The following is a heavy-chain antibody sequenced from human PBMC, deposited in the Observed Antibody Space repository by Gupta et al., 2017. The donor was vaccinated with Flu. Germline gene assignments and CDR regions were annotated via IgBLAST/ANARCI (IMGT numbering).Heavy chain of an antibody. CDR2: IYASGRS. CDR3: ARGGESYYDTSNYPEDF. V-gene: IGHV4-4*07. Sequence: PAGKGLEWIGRIYASGRSNYNPSLQGRVTMSVDSSKNQFYLKLDSVTAADTAIYYCARGGESYYDTSNYPEDFWGQGILVTVSS. J-gene: IGHJ4*02. D-gene: IGHD3-22*01.